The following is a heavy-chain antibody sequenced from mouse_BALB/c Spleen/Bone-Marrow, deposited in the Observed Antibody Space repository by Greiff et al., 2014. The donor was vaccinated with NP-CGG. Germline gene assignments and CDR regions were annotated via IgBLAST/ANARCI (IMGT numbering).Heavy chain of an antibody. V-gene: IGHV1-15*01. CDR3: TRWGLITTAPFDY. Sequence: VQLQESGAELVRPGASVTLSCKASGYTFTDYEMHWVKQTPVHGLEWIGAIDPETGGTAYNQKFKGKATLTADKSSSTAYMELRSLTSGDSAVYYCTRWGLITTAPFDYWGQGTTLTVSS. CDR2: IDPETGGT. CDR1: GYTFTDYE. J-gene: IGHJ2*01. D-gene: IGHD1-2*01.